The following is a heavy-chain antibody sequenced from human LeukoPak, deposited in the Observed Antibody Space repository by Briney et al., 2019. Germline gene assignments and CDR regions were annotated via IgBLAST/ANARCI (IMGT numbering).Heavy chain of an antibody. V-gene: IGHV3-9*01. CDR3: TTDEEGNSGYDYYYFDY. D-gene: IGHD5-12*01. J-gene: IGHJ4*02. CDR2: ISWNSGSI. CDR1: GFTFDDYA. Sequence: GGPLRLSCAASGFTFDDYAMHWVRQAPGKGLEWVSGISWNSGSIGYADSVKGRFTISRDNAKNSLYLQMNSLKTEDTAVYYCTTDEEGNSGYDYYYFDYWGQGTLVTVSS.